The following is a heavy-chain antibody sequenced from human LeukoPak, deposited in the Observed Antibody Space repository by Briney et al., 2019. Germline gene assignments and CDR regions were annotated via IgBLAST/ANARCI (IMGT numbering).Heavy chain of an antibody. Sequence: GGPLRLSCAAWGFNFSSYDMIGVPEAPAKAVEGVSTITTRSDSIQYVDSVKRRFTISRDNSKNTLYLQMNSLRAEDTAVYYCAKEVSWRVAGTMGLDYWGQGTLVTVSS. D-gene: IGHD6-19*01. J-gene: IGHJ4*02. CDR2: ITTRSDSI. CDR1: GFNFSSYD. V-gene: IGHV3-23*01. CDR3: AKEVSWRVAGTMGLDY.